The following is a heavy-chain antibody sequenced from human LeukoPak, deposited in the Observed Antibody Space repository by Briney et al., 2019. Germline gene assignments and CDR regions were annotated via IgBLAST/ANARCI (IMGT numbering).Heavy chain of an antibody. CDR2: NYNRGTT. V-gene: IGHV4-59*01. Sequence: SETLSLTCSVSGGSISTYYWSWIRQPPGKGLEWIGYNYNRGTTNYNPSLKSRATISVDRSKNQFSLSLTSVTAADTAVYYCARERASAGPHFEHWGRGILVTVSS. CDR1: GGSISTYY. D-gene: IGHD6-13*01. J-gene: IGHJ4*02. CDR3: ARERASAGPHFEH.